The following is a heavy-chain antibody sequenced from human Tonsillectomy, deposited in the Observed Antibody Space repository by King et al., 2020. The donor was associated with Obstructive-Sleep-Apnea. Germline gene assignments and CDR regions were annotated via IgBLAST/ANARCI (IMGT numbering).Heavy chain of an antibody. V-gene: IGHV5-10-1*01. J-gene: IGHJ5*02. CDR1: GYSFTNYW. Sequence: QLVQSGSEVKKPGESLRISCKGSGYSFTNYWISWVRQKTGKGLEWMGRIDPSDSYTNYSPSFQGHVPISADKSISTAFLQWSSLKASDTAMYYCARHEVTVASPEDGPWGQGTMVTVSS. D-gene: IGHD4-23*01. CDR3: ARHEVTVASPEDGP. CDR2: IDPSDSYT.